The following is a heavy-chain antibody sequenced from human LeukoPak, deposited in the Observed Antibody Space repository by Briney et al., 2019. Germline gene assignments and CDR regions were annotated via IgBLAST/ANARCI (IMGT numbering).Heavy chain of an antibody. J-gene: IGHJ5*02. CDR3: VRHFHGSGYVVDP. V-gene: IGHV4-39*01. CDR1: SGSISSTSYY. Sequence: SETLSLTCTASSGSISSTSYYWGWIRQPPGRGLDWMGGIIYSGNTYYNPSLKSRVTISVDTTKNQFSLKLTSVTAADTAVYFCVRHFHGSGYVVDPWGQGTLVTVSS. CDR2: IIYSGNT. D-gene: IGHD6-13*01.